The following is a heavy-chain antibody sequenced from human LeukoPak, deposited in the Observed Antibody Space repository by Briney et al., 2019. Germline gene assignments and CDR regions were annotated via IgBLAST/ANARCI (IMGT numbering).Heavy chain of an antibody. CDR3: SRENGTFSPFGY. CDR2: ISLTGLT. D-gene: IGHD1-26*01. J-gene: IGHJ4*02. V-gene: IGHV4-34*01. CDR1: GGSFSGYY. Sequence: PSETLSLTCAVYGGSFSGYYWRWIRQPPGKGLEWIGEISLTGLTHYNPSLESRVTVSLDKSKNQLSLNLTSVTAADTAVYYCSRENGTFSPFGYWGQGTLVTVLS.